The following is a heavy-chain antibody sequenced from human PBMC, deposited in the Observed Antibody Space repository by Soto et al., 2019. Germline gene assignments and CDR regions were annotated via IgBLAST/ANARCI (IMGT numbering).Heavy chain of an antibody. J-gene: IGHJ4*02. V-gene: IGHV4-59*01. CDR2: THYSGNT. D-gene: IGHD4-17*01. CDR1: GGSISTYY. CDR3: ARHTVTIRAGFDY. Sequence: QVQLQESGPGPVKPSETLSLTCTVSGGSISTYYWDWIRQPPGKELEWIGYTHYSGNTNYHPSLKSRVTISLDTSRNQFSLKLSSVTAADTAIYYCARHTVTIRAGFDYWGQGALVTVSS.